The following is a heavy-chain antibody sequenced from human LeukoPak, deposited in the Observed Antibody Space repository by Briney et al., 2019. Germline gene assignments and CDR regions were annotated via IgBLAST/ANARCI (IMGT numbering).Heavy chain of an antibody. Sequence: GGSLRLSCAASGFTVSSYWMSWVRQAPGKGLEWVANINQDGSEKYYVDAVNGRFTITRDNAKNSLYLQMNSLRAEDTAVYYCAKSSSSWRYFDYWGQGTLVTVSS. CDR2: INQDGSEK. D-gene: IGHD6-13*01. CDR3: AKSSSSWRYFDY. CDR1: GFTVSSYW. J-gene: IGHJ4*02. V-gene: IGHV3-7*03.